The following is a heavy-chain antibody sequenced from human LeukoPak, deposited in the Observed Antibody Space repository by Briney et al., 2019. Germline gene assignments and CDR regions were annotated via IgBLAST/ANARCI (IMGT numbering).Heavy chain of an antibody. Sequence: LGGSLRLSCAASGFTFTNYWMSWVRQAPGKGLEWVANIKQDESEKYHVDSVKGRFTISRDNAKNSLYLQMNSLRAEDTAVYYCARDRAGSYWGQGTLVTVSS. CDR2: IKQDESEK. D-gene: IGHD3-10*01. V-gene: IGHV3-7*01. CDR3: ARDRAGSY. CDR1: GFTFTNYW. J-gene: IGHJ4*02.